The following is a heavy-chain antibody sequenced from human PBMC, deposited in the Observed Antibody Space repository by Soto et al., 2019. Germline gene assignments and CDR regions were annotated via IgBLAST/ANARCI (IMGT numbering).Heavy chain of an antibody. CDR2: INHSGST. V-gene: IGHV4-34*01. J-gene: IGHJ4*02. CDR1: GGSFSGYY. D-gene: IGHD2-21*02. CDR3: ARVYCGGDCYSSYYFDY. Sequence: SETLSLTCAVYGGSFSGYYWSWIRQPPGKGLEWIGEINHSGSTNYNPSLKSRVTISVDTSKNQFSLKLSSVTAADTAVYYCARVYCGGDCYSSYYFDYWGQGTLVTVSS.